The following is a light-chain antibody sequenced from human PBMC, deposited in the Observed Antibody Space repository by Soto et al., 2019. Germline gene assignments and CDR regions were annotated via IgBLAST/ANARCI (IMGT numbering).Light chain of an antibody. CDR2: EGS. CDR1: SSDVGGYPL. J-gene: IGLJ1*01. Sequence: QSVLTQSASVSGSPGQSITISCTGTSSDVGGYPLVSWYQQHPGKAPKLMIYEGSKRPSGVSNRFSGSKSGYTASLTISGLQAEDEADYYCCSYAGPRYVFGSGTKLTVL. V-gene: IGLV2-23*01. CDR3: CSYAGPRYV.